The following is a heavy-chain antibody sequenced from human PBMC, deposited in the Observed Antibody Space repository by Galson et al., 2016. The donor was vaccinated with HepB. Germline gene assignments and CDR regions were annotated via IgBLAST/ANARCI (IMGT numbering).Heavy chain of an antibody. J-gene: IGHJ4*02. D-gene: IGHD3-16*01. CDR3: AREGSISGGEVYFDH. CDR1: GVSVSTGYL. V-gene: IGHV4-4*02. Sequence: SETLSLTCAVSGVSVSTGYLWSWVRQSPGKGLEWVGEIHHSDRVNYNPSLRSRVTMTVDRAKNQFSLHLKSVTAADTAVYFCAREGSISGGEVYFDHWGQGTLVTVSS. CDR2: IHHSDRV.